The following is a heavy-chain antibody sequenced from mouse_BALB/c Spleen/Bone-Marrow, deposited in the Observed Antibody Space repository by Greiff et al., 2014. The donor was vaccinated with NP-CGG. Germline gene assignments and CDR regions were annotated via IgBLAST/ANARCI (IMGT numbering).Heavy chain of an antibody. CDR3: ARSPQRDYAMDY. CDR1: GFTFSSYA. V-gene: IGHV5-9-4*01. J-gene: IGHJ4*01. Sequence: EVMLVESGGGLVKPGGSLKLSCAASGFTFSSYAMSWVRQSPEKRLEWVAEISSGGSYTYYPDTVTGRFTISRDNAKNTLYREMSSLRSEDTAMYYCARSPQRDYAMDYWGQGTSVTVSS. D-gene: IGHD3-2*02. CDR2: ISSGGSYT.